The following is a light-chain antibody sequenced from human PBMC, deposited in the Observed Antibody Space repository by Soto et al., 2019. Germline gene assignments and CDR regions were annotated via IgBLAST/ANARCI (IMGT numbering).Light chain of an antibody. Sequence: QSVLTQPASVSGSPGPSITISCTGTSSDVCGYNYVSWYQQHPGKAPKLMIYDVSNRPSGVSNRFSGSKSGNTASLTISGLQAEDEADYYCSSYTSSLYVFGTGTKVTVL. CDR2: DVS. CDR1: SSDVCGYNY. V-gene: IGLV2-14*01. CDR3: SSYTSSLYV. J-gene: IGLJ1*01.